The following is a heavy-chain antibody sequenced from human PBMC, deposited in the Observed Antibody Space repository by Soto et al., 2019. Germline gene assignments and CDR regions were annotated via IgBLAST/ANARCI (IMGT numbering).Heavy chain of an antibody. J-gene: IGHJ6*02. Sequence: SETLSLTCTVSGGSISSYYWSWIRQPPGKGLEWIGYIYYSGSTNYNPSLKSRVTISVDTSKNQFSLKLSSVTAADTAVYYCARGKLYYYSYGMDVWGQGTTVTVSS. V-gene: IGHV4-59*01. CDR2: IYYSGST. CDR3: ARGKLYYYSYGMDV. CDR1: GGSISSYY.